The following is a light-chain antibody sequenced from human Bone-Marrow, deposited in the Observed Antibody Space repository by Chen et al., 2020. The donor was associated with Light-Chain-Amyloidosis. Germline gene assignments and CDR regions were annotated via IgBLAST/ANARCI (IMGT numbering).Light chain of an antibody. CDR1: DLPTKY. Sequence: SYELTQPPSVSVSPGQTARITCSGDDLPTKYAYWYQQKPDQAPVLVIHRDTERPSGISERFSGSSSGTTATLTISGVKAEEEADYNCQSADSSGTYEVIFGGGTKLTV. CDR2: RDT. CDR3: QSADSSGTYEVI. V-gene: IGLV3-25*02. J-gene: IGLJ2*01.